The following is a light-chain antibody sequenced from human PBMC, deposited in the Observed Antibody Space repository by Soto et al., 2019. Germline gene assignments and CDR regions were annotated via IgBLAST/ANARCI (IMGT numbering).Light chain of an antibody. V-gene: IGLV1-47*01. CDR2: RSN. CDR1: SSNIGSNY. Sequence: QSVLTQPPSTSRTPGQRVTISCSGSSSNIGSNYVYWHQQLPGTAPKLLIYRSNQRPSGVPDRFSGSKSGTTASLAISGLRSEDEADYYCAAWDDSLSGVVFGGGTKLTVL. J-gene: IGLJ2*01. CDR3: AAWDDSLSGVV.